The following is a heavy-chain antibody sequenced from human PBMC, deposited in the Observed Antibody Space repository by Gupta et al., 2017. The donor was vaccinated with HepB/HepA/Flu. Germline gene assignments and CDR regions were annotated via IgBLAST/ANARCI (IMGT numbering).Heavy chain of an antibody. Sequence: QVQLQESGPGLVKPSEPLSLTCTASGEFIRRYYWSCIRQPAGKGLEWIGRIYITGTTDYNPSLKSRVTMSIDTSKNQFSLKLSSVTAADTAVYYCARINLHNWFDPWGQGTLVAVSS. D-gene: IGHD5-24*01. J-gene: IGHJ5*02. CDR1: GEFIRRYY. CDR3: ARINLHNWFDP. V-gene: IGHV4-4*07. CDR2: IYITGTT.